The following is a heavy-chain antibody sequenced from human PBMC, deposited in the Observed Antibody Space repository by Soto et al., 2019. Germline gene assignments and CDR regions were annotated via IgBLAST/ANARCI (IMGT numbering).Heavy chain of an antibody. J-gene: IGHJ4*02. CDR3: ATGLGQQRVVFAY. CDR1: GFTFNNAW. CDR2: IKSKTDGETT. V-gene: IGHV3-15*01. D-gene: IGHD6-13*01. Sequence: EVQLAESGGGLVKPGGSLRLSCAASGFTFNNAWLSWVRQAPGKGLEWVGRIKSKTDGETTDYAAPVKGRFTISRDDSKNMLYLQMDSLKTGDTALYYCATGLGQQRVVFAYWGQGTLITVSS.